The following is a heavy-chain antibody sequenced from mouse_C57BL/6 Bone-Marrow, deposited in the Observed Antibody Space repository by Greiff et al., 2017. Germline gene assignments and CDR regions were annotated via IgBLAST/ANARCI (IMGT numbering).Heavy chain of an antibody. D-gene: IGHD2-3*01. J-gene: IGHJ1*03. V-gene: IGHV1-39*01. CDR2: INPNYGTT. Sequence: EVQLQQSGPELVKPGASVKISCKASGYSFTDYNMNWVKQSNGKSLEWIGVINPNYGTTSYNQKFKGKATLTVDQSSSTAYMPLNSLTSEDSEVYYCARGGWLLRWYFDVWGTGTTVTVSS. CDR1: GYSFTDYN. CDR3: ARGGWLLRWYFDV.